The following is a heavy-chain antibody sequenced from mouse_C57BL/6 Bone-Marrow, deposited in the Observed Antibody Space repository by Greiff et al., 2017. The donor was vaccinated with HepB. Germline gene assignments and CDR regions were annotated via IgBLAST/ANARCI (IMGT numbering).Heavy chain of an antibody. CDR1: GYTFTSYW. Sequence: VQLQQPGAELVKPGASVKLSCKASGYTFTSYWMQWVKQRPGQGLEWIGEIDPSDSYTNYNQKFKGKATLTVDTSSSTAYMQLSSLTSEDSAVYYCAREATVVARYYFDYWGQGTTLTVSS. CDR2: IDPSDSYT. D-gene: IGHD1-1*01. J-gene: IGHJ2*01. V-gene: IGHV1-50*01. CDR3: AREATVVARYYFDY.